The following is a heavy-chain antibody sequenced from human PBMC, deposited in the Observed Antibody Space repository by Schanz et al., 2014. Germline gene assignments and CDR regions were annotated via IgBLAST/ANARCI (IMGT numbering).Heavy chain of an antibody. J-gene: IGHJ2*01. D-gene: IGHD1-26*01. V-gene: IGHV3-20*04. Sequence: AQLVESGGGVVQPGRSLRLSCAASGFTFDDYAMSWVRQAPGKGLEWVSAINWSDGSTGYADSVKGRFTISRDNGKNSLYLQMNNLRAEDTAVYYCPREMGSALLRYFDLWGRGTLVTGSS. CDR3: PREMGSALLRYFDL. CDR1: GFTFDDYA. CDR2: INWSDGST.